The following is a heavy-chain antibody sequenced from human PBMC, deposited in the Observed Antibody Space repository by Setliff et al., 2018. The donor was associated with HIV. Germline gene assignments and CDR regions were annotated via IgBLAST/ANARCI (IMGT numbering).Heavy chain of an antibody. J-gene: IGHJ6*03. CDR2: ISGSGGST. V-gene: IGHV3-23*01. CDR1: GFTFSTYA. CDR3: AKSRVVRGVIIGTRLGYYMDV. D-gene: IGHD3-10*01. Sequence: PGGSLRLSCAVSGFTFSTYAMSWVRQAPGKGLEWVSAISGSGGSTYYADSVKGRFTISRDNSKNTLYLQMNSLRAEDTAVYYCAKSRVVRGVIIGTRLGYYMDVWGKGTTVTVSS.